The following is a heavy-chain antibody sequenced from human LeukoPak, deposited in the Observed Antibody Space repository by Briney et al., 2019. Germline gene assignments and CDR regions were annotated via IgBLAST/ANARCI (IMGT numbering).Heavy chain of an antibody. V-gene: IGHV3-48*01. CDR1: GFTFSDYS. CDR2: ISSSSSAI. D-gene: IGHD1-26*01. Sequence: PGGSLKLSCVASGFTFSDYSMNWVRQAPGKGLEWVSHISSSSSAISYADSAKGRFTISRDNAKNSLFLQMDSLRADDTAVYYCASRVGALDYWGQGTLLTVSS. CDR3: ASRVGALDY. J-gene: IGHJ4*02.